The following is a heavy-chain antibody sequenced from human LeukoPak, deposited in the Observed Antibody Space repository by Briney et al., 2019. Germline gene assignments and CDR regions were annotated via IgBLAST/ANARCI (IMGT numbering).Heavy chain of an antibody. V-gene: IGHV4-39*07. CDR2: IYYSGST. J-gene: IGHJ5*02. CDR3: AREGSESYYYGSGTYNWFDP. CDR1: GGSISSSSYY. D-gene: IGHD3-10*01. Sequence: SETLSLTCTVSGGSISSSSYYWGWIRQPPGKGLEWIGSIYYSGSTYYNPSLKSRVTISVDTSKNQFSLKLSSVTAADTAVYYCAREGSESYYYGSGTYNWFDPRGQGTLVTVSS.